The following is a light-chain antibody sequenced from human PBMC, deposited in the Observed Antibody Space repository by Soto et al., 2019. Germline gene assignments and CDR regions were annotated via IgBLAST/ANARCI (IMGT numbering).Light chain of an antibody. Sequence: DIQMTHSPSTLSASLGDRVTITCRASQSISSWLAWYQQKPGKAPKLLIYKASSLGSGVPSRFSGSGSGTEFTLTISSLQPDDSATYYCQQYNDYSTFGGGTKVDIK. J-gene: IGKJ4*01. CDR1: QSISSW. CDR3: QQYNDYST. CDR2: KAS. V-gene: IGKV1-5*03.